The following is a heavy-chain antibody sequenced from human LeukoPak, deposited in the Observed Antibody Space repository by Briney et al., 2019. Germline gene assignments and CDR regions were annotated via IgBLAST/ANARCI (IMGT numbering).Heavy chain of an antibody. J-gene: IGHJ4*02. V-gene: IGHV4-30-4*01. D-gene: IGHD2-21*02. CDR3: AREILAYCGGDCYSAPFDY. Sequence: PSQTLSLNCTVSGGSISSGNCYWSWVRQPPGKGLEWIGYIHYSGNTYYNPSLKSRVTISVDTSKSQFSLKLGSVTAADTAVYYCAREILAYCGGDCYSAPFDYWGQGTLVTVSS. CDR2: IHYSGNT. CDR1: GGSISSGNCY.